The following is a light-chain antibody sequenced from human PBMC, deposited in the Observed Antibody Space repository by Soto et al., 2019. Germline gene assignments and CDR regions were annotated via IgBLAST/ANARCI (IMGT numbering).Light chain of an antibody. J-gene: IGKJ1*01. CDR2: GAS. CDR3: QQANSFPWT. Sequence: DIQMTQSPSSVSASVGDRVTITCRASQGISSWLAWHQQKPGKAPQLLIYGASTLPSGVPSRFSGSGSGTDFNLTISSLQPEDFATYYCQQANSFPWTFGQGTKVEIK. CDR1: QGISSW. V-gene: IGKV1-12*01.